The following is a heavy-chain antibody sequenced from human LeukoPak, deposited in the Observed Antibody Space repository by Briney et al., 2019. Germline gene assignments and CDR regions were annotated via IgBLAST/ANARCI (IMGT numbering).Heavy chain of an antibody. J-gene: IGHJ6*03. CDR3: AREVDTAMVFPYYYYMDV. Sequence: ASVKVSCKASGYTFTSYGISWVRQAPGRGLEWMGWISAYNGNTNYAQKLQGRVTMTTDTSTSTAYMELRSLRSDDTAVYYCAREVDTAMVFPYYYYMDVWGKGTTVTVSS. CDR1: GYTFTSYG. D-gene: IGHD5-18*01. V-gene: IGHV1-18*01. CDR2: ISAYNGNT.